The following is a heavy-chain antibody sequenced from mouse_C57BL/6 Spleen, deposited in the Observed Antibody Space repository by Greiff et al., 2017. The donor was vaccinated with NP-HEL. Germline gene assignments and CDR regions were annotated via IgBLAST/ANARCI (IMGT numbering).Heavy chain of an antibody. D-gene: IGHD1-1*01. CDR2: IYPGDGDT. CDR3: ARSPDYYGSSYVAYYAMDY. Sequence: VQRVESGPELVKPGASVKISCKASGYAFSSSWMNWVKQRPGKGLEWIGRIYPGDGDTNYNGKFKGKATLTADKSSSTAYMQLSSLTSEDSAVYFCARSPDYYGSSYVAYYAMDYWGQGTSVTVSS. V-gene: IGHV1-82*01. CDR1: GYAFSSSW. J-gene: IGHJ4*01.